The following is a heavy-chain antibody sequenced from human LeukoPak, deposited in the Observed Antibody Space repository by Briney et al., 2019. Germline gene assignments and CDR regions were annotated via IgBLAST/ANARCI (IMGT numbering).Heavy chain of an antibody. CDR2: ISWNSGSI. CDR3: RGTRTTIFAYFMDV. CDR1: GFTFDDYA. D-gene: IGHD3-3*02. J-gene: IGHJ6*03. V-gene: IGHV3-9*01. Sequence: GRSLRLSCAASGFTFDDYAMHWVRQAPGKGLEWVSGISWNSGSIGYADSVKGRFTISRDNAKESLYLQMNDLRVEDTAVYFCRGTRTTIFAYFMDVWGKGTTVTVSS.